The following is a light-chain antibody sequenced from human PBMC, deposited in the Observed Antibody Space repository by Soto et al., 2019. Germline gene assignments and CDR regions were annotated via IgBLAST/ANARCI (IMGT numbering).Light chain of an antibody. CDR3: QQYNNWPLT. J-gene: IGKJ5*01. CDR1: QSVSSN. V-gene: IGKV3-15*01. Sequence: EIVMTQSPDTLSVSPGERATLSCRASQSVSSNLAWYQQKPGQAPRLLIYDASTRTTGIPARFSGSGSGTEFTFSLSSLHSEDFAVYYGQQYNNWPLTCGKGTRLESK. CDR2: DAS.